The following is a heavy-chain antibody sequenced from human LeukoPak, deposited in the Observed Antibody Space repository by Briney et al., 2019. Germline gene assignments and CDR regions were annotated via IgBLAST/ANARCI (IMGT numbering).Heavy chain of an antibody. CDR1: GGSISSSSYY. D-gene: IGHD3-3*01. CDR3: ARQGAYDFWSGYYDWFDP. V-gene: IGHV4-39*01. J-gene: IGHJ5*02. CDR2: IYYSGTT. Sequence: SETLSLTCTVSGGSISSSSYYWGWIRQPPGKGLEWIGSIYYSGTTYYNPSLKSRVTISADTSKNQFSLKLSSVTAADTAVYYCARQGAYDFWSGYYDWFDPWGQGTLVTVSS.